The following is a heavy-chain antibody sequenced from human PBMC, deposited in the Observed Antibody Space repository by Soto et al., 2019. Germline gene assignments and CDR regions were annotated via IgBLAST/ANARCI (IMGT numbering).Heavy chain of an antibody. CDR1: GFTFSSYA. V-gene: IGHV3-23*01. CDR3: AKGPARGIVGAYYYYGMDV. CDR2: ISGSGGST. J-gene: IGHJ6*02. Sequence: EVQLLESGGGLVQPGGSLRLPCAASGFTFSSYAMSWVRQAPGKGLEWVSAISGSGGSTYYADSVKGRFTISRDNSKNTLYLQMNSLRAEDTAVYYCAKGPARGIVGAYYYYGMDVWGQGTTVTVSS. D-gene: IGHD1-26*01.